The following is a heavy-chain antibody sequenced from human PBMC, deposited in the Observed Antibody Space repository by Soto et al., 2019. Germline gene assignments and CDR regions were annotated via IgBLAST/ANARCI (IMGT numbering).Heavy chain of an antibody. CDR2: IYYSGST. V-gene: IGHV4-31*03. CDR1: GDSINSGGYY. CDR3: EGSGGGDYYEF. Sequence: QVQLQESGPGLVKPSQTLSLTCTVSGDSINSGGYYWSWIRQHPGKGLEWIGYIYYSGSTYYNPSLKSRVTITGDPSKNQFSLELSSVPAAATAVYYGEGSGGGDYYEFWGQGTLVTVSS. D-gene: IGHD3-10*01. J-gene: IGHJ4*02.